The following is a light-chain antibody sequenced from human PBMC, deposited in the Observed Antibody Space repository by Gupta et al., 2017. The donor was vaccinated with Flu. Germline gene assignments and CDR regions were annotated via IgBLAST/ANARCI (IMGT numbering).Light chain of an antibody. CDR3: AAWDDSLNGHYV. CDR1: NSNIGSNT. CDR2: GNN. Sequence: QSVLAQPPSVSGTRGQRVTISCSGSNSNIGSNTVNWYQQVPGTAPKLLMYGNNQRPSGVPDRFSGSKSGTSASLAISGLQSEDEADYYCAAWDDSLNGHYVFGTGTKVTVL. J-gene: IGLJ1*01. V-gene: IGLV1-44*01.